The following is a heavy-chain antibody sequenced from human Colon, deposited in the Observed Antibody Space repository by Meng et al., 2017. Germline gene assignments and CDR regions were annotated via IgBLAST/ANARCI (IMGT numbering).Heavy chain of an antibody. J-gene: IGHJ4*02. CDR3: ARDLSVIAVAGADY. Sequence: GESLKISCAASGFTFSDYYMSWIRQAPGKGLEWVSYMSSSGSTVSYADSVKGRFTISRDNANNPLDLQMNSLRAEDTAVYYCARDLSVIAVAGADYWGQGALVTVSS. CDR1: GFTFSDYY. CDR2: MSSSGSTV. V-gene: IGHV3-11*01. D-gene: IGHD6-19*01.